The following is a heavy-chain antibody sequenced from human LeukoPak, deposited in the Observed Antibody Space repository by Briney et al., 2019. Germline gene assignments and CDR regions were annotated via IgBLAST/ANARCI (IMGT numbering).Heavy chain of an antibody. V-gene: IGHV1-18*01. D-gene: IGHD3-22*01. CDR1: GYTFTSYG. Sequence: ASVKVSCKASGYTFTSYGISWVRQAPGQGLEWMGWISAYNGNTNYAQKLQGRVTMTTDTSTSTAYMELRSLRSDDTAVYYCARADYDSSGSTRKQIDYWGQGTLVTVSS. CDR2: ISAYNGNT. CDR3: ARADYDSSGSTRKQIDY. J-gene: IGHJ4*02.